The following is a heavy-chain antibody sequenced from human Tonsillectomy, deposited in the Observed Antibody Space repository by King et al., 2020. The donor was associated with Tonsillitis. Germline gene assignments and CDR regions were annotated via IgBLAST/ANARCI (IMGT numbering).Heavy chain of an antibody. V-gene: IGHV5-51*03. CDR1: GYSFTSYW. D-gene: IGHD6-13*01. CDR3: ARGWGYSSSWYGFASVPVTNVNWFDP. CDR2: IYPGDSDT. J-gene: IGHJ5*02. Sequence: QLVQSGAEVKKPGESLKISCKGSGYSFTSYWIGWVRQMPGKGLEWMGIIYPGDSDTRYSPSFQGQVTISADKSISTAYLQWSSLKASDTAMYYCARGWGYSSSWYGFASVPVTNVNWFDPWGQGTLVTVSS.